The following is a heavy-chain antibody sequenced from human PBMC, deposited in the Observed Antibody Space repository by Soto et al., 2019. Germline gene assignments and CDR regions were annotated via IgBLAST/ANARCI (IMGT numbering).Heavy chain of an antibody. CDR1: GGSISSYY. CDR2: IFYSGST. V-gene: IGHV4-59*03. CDR3: GERVPGAIGSGYFRP. Sequence: QVQLQESGPGLVKPSETLSLTCTVSGGSISSYYWSWIRQPPGKGLEWIGYIFYSGSTNYNPSLKGRVPKTGGTSQYQVPLEVGSVTAAGTGVYFRGERVPGAIGSGYFRPWGRCHPG. D-gene: IGHD2-2*02. J-gene: IGHJ2*01.